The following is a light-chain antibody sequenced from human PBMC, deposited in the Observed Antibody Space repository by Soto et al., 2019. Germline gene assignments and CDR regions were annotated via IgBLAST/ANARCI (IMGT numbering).Light chain of an antibody. CDR1: SSDVGRYNF. J-gene: IGLJ1*01. CDR2: EVT. V-gene: IGLV2-8*01. Sequence: QSALTQPPSASGSPGQSVTISCTGTSSDVGRYNFVSWYQQHPGKAPKLMISEVTKRPSGVPDRFFGSKSGNTASLTVSGLQAEDEADYYCSSYTSSSTPYVFGTGTKLTVL. CDR3: SSYTSSSTPYV.